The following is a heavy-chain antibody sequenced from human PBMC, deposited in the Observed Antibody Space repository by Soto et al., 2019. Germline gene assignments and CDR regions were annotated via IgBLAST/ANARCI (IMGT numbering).Heavy chain of an antibody. CDR2: IYHSGST. CDR1: GGSISSAGYS. V-gene: IGHV4-30-2*01. J-gene: IGHJ4*02. CDR3: ARGPPLGY. Sequence: SETLSLTCAVSGGSISSAGYSWSWIRQPPGKGLECIGYIYHSGSTYYSPSLKSRVTISVDRSKNQFSLKLSSVTAADTAVYYCARGPPLGYWGQGTLVTVSS.